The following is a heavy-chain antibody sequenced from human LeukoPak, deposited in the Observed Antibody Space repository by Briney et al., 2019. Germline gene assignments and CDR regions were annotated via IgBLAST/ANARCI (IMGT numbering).Heavy chain of an antibody. V-gene: IGHV3-23*01. CDR2: ISGSGDTT. J-gene: IGHJ5*02. CDR3: ARVVRPLVNTFDP. CDR1: GFTFSSYA. D-gene: IGHD2-21*01. Sequence: GGSLRLSCAASGFTFSSYAMNWVRQAPGKGLEWVSAISGSGDTTYYADSVSGRFTISRDNFMNTLYLQMNSLRAEDTAVYYCARVVRPLVNTFDPWGQGTLVTLSS.